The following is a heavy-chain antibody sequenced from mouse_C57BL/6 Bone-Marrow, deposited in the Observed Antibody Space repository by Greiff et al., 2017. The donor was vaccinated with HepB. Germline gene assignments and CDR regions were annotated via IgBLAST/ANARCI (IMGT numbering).Heavy chain of an antibody. D-gene: IGHD1-1*01. CDR3: TRGYGSRGDFDY. J-gene: IGHJ2*01. CDR2: IRNKANNHAT. CDR1: GFTFSDAW. V-gene: IGHV6-6*01. Sequence: EVQLVESGGGLVQPGGSMKLSCAASGFTFSDAWMDWVRQSPEKGLEWVAEIRNKANNHATYYAESVKGRFTISRDDSKSSVYLQMNSLRAEDTGIYYCTRGYGSRGDFDYWGQGTTLTVSS.